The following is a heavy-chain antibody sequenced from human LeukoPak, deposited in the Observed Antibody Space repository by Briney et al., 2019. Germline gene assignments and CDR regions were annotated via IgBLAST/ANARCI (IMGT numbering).Heavy chain of an antibody. V-gene: IGHV1-18*01. CDR2: ISAYKGDT. CDR3: ARDVITVFSTSPWRGFDY. Sequence: ASVKVSCKASGSTFSIYGISWVRQAPGQGLEWMGWISAYKGDTNYAQNFQGRVTMTTDTSTSTAYMELRSLRSDDTAVYYCARDVITVFSTSPWRGFDYWGQGTLVIVSS. CDR1: GSTFSIYG. D-gene: IGHD6-6*01. J-gene: IGHJ4*02.